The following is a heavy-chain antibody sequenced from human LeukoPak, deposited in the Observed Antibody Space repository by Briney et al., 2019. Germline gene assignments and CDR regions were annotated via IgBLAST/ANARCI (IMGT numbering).Heavy chain of an antibody. CDR1: GYTFTSYG. CDR2: ISAYNGNT. Sequence: GASVKVSCKASGYTFTSYGISWVRQAPGQGLEWMGWISAYNGNTNYAQKLQGRVTMTTDTSTSTAYMELSSLRSEDTAVYYCAREGSYGSGSYFSYNWFDPWGQGTLVTVSS. J-gene: IGHJ5*02. V-gene: IGHV1-18*01. CDR3: AREGSYGSGSYFSYNWFDP. D-gene: IGHD3-10*01.